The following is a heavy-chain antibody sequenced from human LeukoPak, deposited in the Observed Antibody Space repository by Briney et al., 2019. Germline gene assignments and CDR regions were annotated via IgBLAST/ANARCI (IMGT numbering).Heavy chain of an antibody. J-gene: IGHJ4*02. CDR1: GGSFSGYY. V-gene: IGHV4-34*01. CDR2: INHSGST. D-gene: IGHD2-15*01. Sequence: NSSETLSLTCAVYGGSFSGYYWSWIRQPPGKGLEWIGEINHSGSTNYNPSLKSRVTISVDTSKNQFSLKLSSVTAADTAVYYCARGGVRYCSGGSCYPQRTSDYWGQGTLVTASS. CDR3: ARGGVRYCSGGSCYPQRTSDY.